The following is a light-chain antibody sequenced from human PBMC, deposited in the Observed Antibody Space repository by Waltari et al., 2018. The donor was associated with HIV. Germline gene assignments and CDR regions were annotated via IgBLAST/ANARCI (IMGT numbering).Light chain of an antibody. CDR1: PSNIGPNF. Sequence: QSMLTQPPSASGTPGPTLTFLCSGHPSNIGPNFVFWYQQRPGTAPRLVIYRNDQRPSGVPDRFSGSKSATSASLAISGLRSEDEADYYCSTWDDSLSHWVFGGGTKLTVL. CDR2: RND. CDR3: STWDDSLSHWV. J-gene: IGLJ3*02. V-gene: IGLV1-47*01.